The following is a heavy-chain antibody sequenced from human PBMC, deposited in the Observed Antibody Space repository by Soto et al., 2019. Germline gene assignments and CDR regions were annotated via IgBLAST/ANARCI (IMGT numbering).Heavy chain of an antibody. D-gene: IGHD2-15*01. V-gene: IGHV4-30-4*08. Sequence: QVQLQESGPGLVKPSQTLSLTCTVSGGSISSGDYYWSWIRQPPGKGLEWIGEINHSGSTNYNPSLKSRVTISVDTSKNQFSLKLSSVTAADTAVYYCASGGWWTPSGGWFDPWGQGTLVTVSS. CDR1: GGSISSGDYY. CDR3: ASGGWWTPSGGWFDP. J-gene: IGHJ5*02. CDR2: INHSGST.